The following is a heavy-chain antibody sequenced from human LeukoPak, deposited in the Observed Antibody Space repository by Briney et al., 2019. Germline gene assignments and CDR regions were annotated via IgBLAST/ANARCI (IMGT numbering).Heavy chain of an antibody. V-gene: IGHV1-18*01. Sequence: ASVKVSCKASGYIFSNYGISWARQAPGQGLEWMGWISDHNGNPNYAQKFEGRVTMTTDTSTGTAYMELTSLTSDDTAVYYCARDSVLGAPYTDYWGQGTLVTVSS. CDR3: ARDSVLGAPYTDY. CDR1: GYIFSNYG. CDR2: ISDHNGNP. D-gene: IGHD3-3*02. J-gene: IGHJ4*02.